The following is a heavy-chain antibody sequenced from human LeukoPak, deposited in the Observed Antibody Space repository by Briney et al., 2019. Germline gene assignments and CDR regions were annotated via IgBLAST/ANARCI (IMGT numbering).Heavy chain of an antibody. J-gene: IGHJ4*02. D-gene: IGHD4-23*01. CDR2: INPSGGST. CDR1: GYTFTSYY. V-gene: IGHV1-46*01. Sequence: ASVKVSCKASGYTFTSYYMHWVRQAPGQGLEWMGIINPSGGSTSYAQKFQGRVTMTRDTSTSTIYMELSSLRSEDTAVYYCAREHYGGNSESAFDYWGQGTLVTVSS. CDR3: AREHYGGNSESAFDY.